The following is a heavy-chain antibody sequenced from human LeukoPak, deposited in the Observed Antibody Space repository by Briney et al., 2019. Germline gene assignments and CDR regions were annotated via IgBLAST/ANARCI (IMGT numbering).Heavy chain of an antibody. CDR2: IWYDGSNK. D-gene: IGHD3-22*01. CDR1: GFTFSSCG. CDR3: ARDPGVVVITDHFDY. J-gene: IGHJ4*02. Sequence: PGGSLRLSCAASGFTFSSCGMHWVRQAPGKGLEWVAVIWYDGSNKYYADSVKGRFTISRDNSKNTLYLQMNSLRAEDTAVYYCARDPGVVVITDHFDYWGQGTLVTVSS. V-gene: IGHV3-33*01.